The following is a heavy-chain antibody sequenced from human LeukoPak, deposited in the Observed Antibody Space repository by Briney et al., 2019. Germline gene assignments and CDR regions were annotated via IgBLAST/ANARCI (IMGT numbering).Heavy chain of an antibody. V-gene: IGHV3-23*01. J-gene: IGHJ4*02. CDR2: ISGSGGST. CDR1: GFTFSSYA. D-gene: IGHD7-27*01. CDR3: AKVPTALTGEYYFDY. Sequence: GGSLRLSCAASGFTFSSYAMSWVRQAPGKGLEWVSAISGSGGSTYYADSVKGRFTISRDNSKNTLYLQMNSLRAEDTAVYYCAKVPTALTGEYYFDYWGQGTLSPSPQ.